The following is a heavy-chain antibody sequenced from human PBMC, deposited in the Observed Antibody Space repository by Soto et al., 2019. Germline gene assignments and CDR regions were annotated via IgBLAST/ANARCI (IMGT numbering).Heavy chain of an antibody. V-gene: IGHV1-3*01. J-gene: IGHJ3*02. D-gene: IGHD3-22*01. CDR1: GYTFTSYA. CDR2: INAGNGNT. Sequence: ASVKVSCKASGYTFTSYAMHWVRQAPGQRLEWMGWINAGNGNTKYSQKFQGRVTITRDTSASTAYMELSSLRSEDTAVYYCARLGHYYDSSGYPSPDAFDIWGQGTMVTVSS. CDR3: ARLGHYYDSSGYPSPDAFDI.